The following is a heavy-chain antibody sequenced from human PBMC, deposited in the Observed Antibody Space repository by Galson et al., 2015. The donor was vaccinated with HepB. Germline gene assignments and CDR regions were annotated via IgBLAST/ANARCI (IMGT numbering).Heavy chain of an antibody. J-gene: IGHJ3*02. CDR2: ISYDGNNK. CDR1: GFIFSNYA. V-gene: IGHV3-30*04. CDR3: SRARYSPPSFDI. Sequence: SLRLSCAASGFIFSNYAMHWVRQAPGKGLDWVSFISYDGNNKNYADYVKGRFTISRDNARDALYLEMISLGTDETAVYYCSRARYSPPSFDIWGQGTLVSVSS. D-gene: IGHD3-9*01.